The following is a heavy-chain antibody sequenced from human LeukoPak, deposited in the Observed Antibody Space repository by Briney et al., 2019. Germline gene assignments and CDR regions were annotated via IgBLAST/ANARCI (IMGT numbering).Heavy chain of an antibody. V-gene: IGHV3-11*01. D-gene: IGHD3-10*01. J-gene: IGHJ3*02. CDR2: IGISGSTT. CDR1: GFTFTDYY. CDR3: ARGPYGSGSQHAFDI. Sequence: TGGSLRLSCAASGFTFTDYYMTWIRQAPGKGLEWVSYIGISGSTTYYADSVKGRFTISRDNAKNSLYLQINSLRAEDTAVYYCARGPYGSGSQHAFDIWGQGTMVTVSS.